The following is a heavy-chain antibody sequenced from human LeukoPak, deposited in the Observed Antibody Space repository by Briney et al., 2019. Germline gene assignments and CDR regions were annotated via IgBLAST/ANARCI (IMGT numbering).Heavy chain of an antibody. J-gene: IGHJ4*02. Sequence: PGGSLRLSCAASGFTFSDYGMHWVRQAPGKGLEWVAVMWYDGTNKYYADSVKGRFTISRDNSKNTLYLQMNSLRAEDTAVYYCAKIIAAALWYGYFDYWGQGTLVTVSS. CDR1: GFTFSDYG. CDR3: AKIIAAALWYGYFDY. D-gene: IGHD6-13*01. V-gene: IGHV3-33*06. CDR2: MWYDGTNK.